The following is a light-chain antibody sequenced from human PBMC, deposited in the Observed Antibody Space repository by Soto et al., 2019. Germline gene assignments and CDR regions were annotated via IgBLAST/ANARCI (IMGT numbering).Light chain of an antibody. CDR1: SSDVGGYNY. V-gene: IGLV2-8*01. CDR3: SSYAATDNVV. J-gene: IGLJ3*02. CDR2: EVS. Sequence: QSVLTQPPSASGSPGQSVTISCTGTSSDVGGYNYVSWYQQPPGKAPKLMIYEVSKRSSGVPDRFSGSKSGNTASLTVSGLRAEGEADYYCSSYAATDNVVFGGGTKLTVL.